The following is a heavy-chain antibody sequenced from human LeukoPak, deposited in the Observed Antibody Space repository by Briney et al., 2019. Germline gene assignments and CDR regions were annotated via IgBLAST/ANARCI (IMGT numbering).Heavy chain of an antibody. J-gene: IGHJ4*02. V-gene: IGHV3-9*01. CDR1: GFTFDDYA. CDR3: AKDSRLRAFDY. D-gene: IGHD2-21*02. Sequence: GRSLRLSCAASGFTFDDYAMHWVRQAPGKGLEWVSGISWNSGSIDYADSVKGRFTISRDNTKNSLYPQMNSLRAEDTALYYCAKDSRLRAFDYWGQGTLVTVSS. CDR2: ISWNSGSI.